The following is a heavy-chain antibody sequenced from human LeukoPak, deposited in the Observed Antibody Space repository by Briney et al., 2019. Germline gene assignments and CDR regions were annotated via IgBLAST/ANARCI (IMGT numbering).Heavy chain of an antibody. Sequence: GGSLRLSCAASGFTFSSYSMNWVRQAPGKGLEWVSSISSSSSYIYYADSVKGRFTISRDNAKNSLYLQMNSLRAEDTALYYCAKDSSGYFDAFDIWGQGTMVTVSS. V-gene: IGHV3-21*04. D-gene: IGHD3-22*01. CDR2: ISSSSSYI. CDR1: GFTFSSYS. J-gene: IGHJ3*02. CDR3: AKDSSGYFDAFDI.